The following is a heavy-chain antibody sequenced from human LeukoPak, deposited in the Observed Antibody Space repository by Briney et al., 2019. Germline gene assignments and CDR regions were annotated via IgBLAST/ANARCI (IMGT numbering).Heavy chain of an antibody. CDR1: GFTLSRYS. CDR2: IYSGGST. Sequence: PGGSLRLSCAASGFTLSRYSMVWVRQAPGKGLEWVSVIYSGGSTYYADSVKGRFTISRDNSKNTLYLQMNSLRAEDTAVYYCARGGAAAGPNDYWGQGTLVTVSS. D-gene: IGHD6-13*01. V-gene: IGHV3-53*01. CDR3: ARGGAAAGPNDY. J-gene: IGHJ4*02.